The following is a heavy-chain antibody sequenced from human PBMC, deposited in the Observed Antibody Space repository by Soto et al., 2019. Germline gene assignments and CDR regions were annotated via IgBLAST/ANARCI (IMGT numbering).Heavy chain of an antibody. CDR3: SRSRYYDILTGHYYYSYGMDG. Sequence: PGGSLRLSCAASGFTFSGSAMHWVRQASGKGLEWLGRIRSKANTYATEYAASVKGRFTISRDDSKNTAYLQMNSLKTEDTAVYYCSRSRYYDILTGHYYYSYGMDGCGQGTTVTVSS. CDR2: IRSKANTYAT. J-gene: IGHJ6*02. V-gene: IGHV3-73*01. CDR1: GFTFSGSA. D-gene: IGHD3-9*01.